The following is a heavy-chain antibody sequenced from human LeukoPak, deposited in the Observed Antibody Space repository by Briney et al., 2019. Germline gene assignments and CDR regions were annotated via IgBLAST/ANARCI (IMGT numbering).Heavy chain of an antibody. V-gene: IGHV1-69*05. Sequence: GASVKVSCKASGGTFSSYAISWVRQAPGQGLEWMGRIIPIFGTANHAQKFQGRVTITTDESTSTAYMELSSLRSEDTAVYYCARSSPMAHYGVVIQDNWFDPWGQGTLVTVSS. J-gene: IGHJ5*02. CDR2: IIPIFGTA. CDR3: ARSSPMAHYGVVIQDNWFDP. CDR1: GGTFSSYA. D-gene: IGHD3-3*01.